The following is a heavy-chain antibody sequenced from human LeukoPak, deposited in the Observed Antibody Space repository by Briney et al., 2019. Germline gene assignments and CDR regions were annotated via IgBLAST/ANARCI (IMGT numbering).Heavy chain of an antibody. J-gene: IGHJ4*02. D-gene: IGHD2-2*01. CDR1: GGSVGSGSNY. Sequence: SETLSLTCTVSGGSVGSGSNYWNWIRQPPGRGLEWIGYISYTGSTNYNPSLKSRVTISVDTSKNQFSLRLSSVTAADTAVYYCARLFCSSSTCYFPGYWGQGTLVTVSS. CDR2: ISYTGST. CDR3: ARLFCSSSTCYFPGY. V-gene: IGHV4-61*01.